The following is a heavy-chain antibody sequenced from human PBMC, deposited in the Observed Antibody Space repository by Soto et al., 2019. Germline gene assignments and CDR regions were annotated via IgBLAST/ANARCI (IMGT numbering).Heavy chain of an antibody. CDR3: ARPSGSYLWYFDY. CDR2: IDPSDSYT. CDR1: GYSFTSYW. D-gene: IGHD1-26*01. V-gene: IGHV5-10-1*01. Sequence: GESLKISCKGSGYSFTSYWISWVRQMPGKGLEWMGRIDPSDSYTNYSPSFQGHVTISADKSISTAYLQWSSLKASDTAVYYCARPSGSYLWYFDYWGQGTLVTVSS. J-gene: IGHJ4*02.